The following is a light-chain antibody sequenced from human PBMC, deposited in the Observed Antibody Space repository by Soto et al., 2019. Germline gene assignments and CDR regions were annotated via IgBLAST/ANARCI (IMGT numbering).Light chain of an antibody. CDR3: QHYNNWPPAWT. V-gene: IGKV3-15*01. CDR2: GAS. CDR1: QSVRNN. J-gene: IGKJ1*01. Sequence: EIVMTQSPATLSVSPGGRATLSCRASQSVRNNLAWYQQKPGQAPRLLIYGASTRATGIPARFSGSGSGTEFTLTISSLQSEDFALYYCQHYNNWPPAWTFGQGTKVDIK.